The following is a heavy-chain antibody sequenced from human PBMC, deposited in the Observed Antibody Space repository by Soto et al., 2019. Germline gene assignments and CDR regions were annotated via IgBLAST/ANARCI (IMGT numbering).Heavy chain of an antibody. CDR2: IYYSGST. CDR1: GGSISSSSYY. CDR3: ARDQFDSYGPKGGLDY. D-gene: IGHD5-18*01. Sequence: PSETLSLTCTVSGGSISSSSYYWGWIRQPPGKGLEWIGSIYYSGSTYYNPSLKSRVTMTSDTSTSTVYMEVSSLRSEDTAVYYCARDQFDSYGPKGGLDYWGQGTLVTVPQ. V-gene: IGHV4-39*02. J-gene: IGHJ4*02.